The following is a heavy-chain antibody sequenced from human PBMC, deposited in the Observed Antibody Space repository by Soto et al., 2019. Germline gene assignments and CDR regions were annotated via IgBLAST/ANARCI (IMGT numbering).Heavy chain of an antibody. CDR3: ARDDQLPSSKSHNWFDP. Sequence: VASVKVSCKASGYTFTGYYMHWVRQAPGQGLEWMGWINPNSGGTNYAQKFQGRVTMTRDTSISTAYMELSRLRSDDTAVYYCARDDQLPSSKSHNWFDPWGQGTLVTVYS. CDR2: INPNSGGT. D-gene: IGHD2-2*01. CDR1: GYTFTGYY. V-gene: IGHV1-2*02. J-gene: IGHJ5*02.